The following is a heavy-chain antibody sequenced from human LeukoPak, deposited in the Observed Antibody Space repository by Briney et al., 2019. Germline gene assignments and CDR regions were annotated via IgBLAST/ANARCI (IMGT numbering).Heavy chain of an antibody. CDR2: INPNSGGT. V-gene: IGHV1-8*03. CDR3: ARGARMWVDTAMDVLYYYYMDV. CDR1: GYTFRDYG. J-gene: IGHJ6*03. D-gene: IGHD5-18*01. Sequence: ASVKVSCKASGYTFRDYGISWVRQAPGQGLEWMGWINPNSGGTNYAQKFQGRVTITRNTSISTAYMELSSLRSEDTAVYYCARGARMWVDTAMDVLYYYYMDVWGKGTTVTVSS.